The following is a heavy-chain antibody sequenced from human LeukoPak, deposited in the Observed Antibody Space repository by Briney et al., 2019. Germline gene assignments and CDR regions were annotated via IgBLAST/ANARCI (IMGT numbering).Heavy chain of an antibody. CDR3: ATSPPSYYSPHNWFHP. V-gene: IGHV1-2*02. CDR1: GYTFTGYY. D-gene: IGHD1-26*01. CDR2: INPNSGGT. J-gene: IGHJ5*02. Sequence: ASVKVSCKASGYTFTGYYMHWVRQAPGQGLEWMGWINPNSGGTNYAQKFQGRVTMTRDTSISTAYMELSRLRSDDTAVYYCATSPPSYYSPHNWFHPWGQGTLVTVSS.